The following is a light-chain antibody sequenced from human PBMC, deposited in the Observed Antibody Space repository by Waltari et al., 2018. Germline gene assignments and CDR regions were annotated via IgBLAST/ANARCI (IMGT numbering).Light chain of an antibody. J-gene: IGKJ1*01. Sequence: DIVMTQSPATLSLSPGESTTLSCRASQSLTSSTFAWFQQKPGQPPRLLIYGTSTRAAGIPDRFSGSGSGTDFSLTISGLQPEDFATYYWQQYDYWPWTFGQGTRVE. CDR1: QSLTSST. CDR2: GTS. CDR3: QQYDYWPWT. V-gene: IGKV3D-15*01.